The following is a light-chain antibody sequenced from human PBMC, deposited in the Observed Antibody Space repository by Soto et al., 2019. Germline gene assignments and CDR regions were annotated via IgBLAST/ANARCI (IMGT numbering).Light chain of an antibody. CDR2: KAS. J-gene: IGKJ1*01. CDR1: QNINDL. CDR3: QQYSTYSRA. Sequence: DIQITQSPSTLSASVGDRVTITCRASQNINDLLAWYQQKPGKAPNLLIYKASSLESGVPSRFSGSGYGTEFTLTISSLQPDDFATFYCQQYSTYSRALGQGTKVDIK. V-gene: IGKV1-5*03.